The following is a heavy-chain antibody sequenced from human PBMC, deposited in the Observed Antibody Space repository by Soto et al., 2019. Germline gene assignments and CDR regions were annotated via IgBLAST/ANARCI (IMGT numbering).Heavy chain of an antibody. CDR3: GGGDFWSGSDYHYYGMDV. CDR2: IAYDGSHK. V-gene: IGHV3-30*03. Sequence: QVQLVESGGGVVQPGRSLRLSCEASGFPFSNYGMHWVRQAPGKGLEWVAVIAYDGSHKYYADSVKGRFTISRDNSKNTMYLQMNSLRGEDPAAYYCGGGDFWSGSDYHYYGMDVWGQGTTVTVSS. CDR1: GFPFSNYG. J-gene: IGHJ6*02. D-gene: IGHD3-3*01.